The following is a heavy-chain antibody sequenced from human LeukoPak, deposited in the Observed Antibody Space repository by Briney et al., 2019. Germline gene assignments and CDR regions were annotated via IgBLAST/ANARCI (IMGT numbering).Heavy chain of an antibody. V-gene: IGHV3-48*03. CDR1: GFTFSSYE. J-gene: IGHJ4*02. CDR3: ARERIYGDYFDY. Sequence: GGSLRLSCAASGFTFSSYEFDWVRQVPGKGLEWVSYISSSGNTIYYADSVKGRFTVSRDNAKNSLFLQMNGLRAEDTAIYYCARERIYGDYFDYWGQGALVTVSS. CDR2: ISSSGNTI. D-gene: IGHD4-17*01.